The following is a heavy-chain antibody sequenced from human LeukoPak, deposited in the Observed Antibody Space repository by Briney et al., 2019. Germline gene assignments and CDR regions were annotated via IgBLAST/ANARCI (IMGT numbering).Heavy chain of an antibody. Sequence: PGASLQISCQGSGSTFTSYWIGWVRPLPGKGLEWMGIIHPGDSDTRYSPSFQGQVTISADKSINTAYLQWSSLKASDTAMYYCARHASGYSYFDYWGQGTLVTVSS. CDR2: IHPGDSDT. D-gene: IGHD5-12*01. CDR3: ARHASGYSYFDY. J-gene: IGHJ4*02. CDR1: GSTFTSYW. V-gene: IGHV5-51*01.